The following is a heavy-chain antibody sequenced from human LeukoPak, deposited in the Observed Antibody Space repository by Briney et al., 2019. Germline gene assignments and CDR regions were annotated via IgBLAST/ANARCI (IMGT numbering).Heavy chain of an antibody. V-gene: IGHV3-11*04. J-gene: IGHJ4*02. CDR1: GFIFSDYY. CDR3: ARVSDGSGSHTDY. D-gene: IGHD3-10*01. CDR2: ISNSGSMI. Sequence: PAESLSLSCAASGFIFSDYYMSWIRQAPGKGLERVSYISNSGSMIYYGDSVRGRFTISRDNAKNSLYLQMNSLRAEDTAVYYCARVSDGSGSHTDYWGQGTLVTVSS.